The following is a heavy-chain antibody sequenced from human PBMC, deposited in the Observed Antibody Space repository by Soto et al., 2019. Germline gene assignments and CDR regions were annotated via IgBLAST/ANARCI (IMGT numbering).Heavy chain of an antibody. CDR3: SRGHPPPPYDILTGYRFDY. CDR2: IIPIFGTA. V-gene: IGHV1-69*13. CDR1: GGTFSSYA. J-gene: IGHJ4*02. Sequence: SVKVSCKASGGTFSSYAISWVRQAPGQGLEWMGGIIPIFGTANYAQKFQGRVTITADESTSTAYMELSSLRSEDTAVYYCSRGHPPPPYDILTGYRFDYWGQGTLVTVSS. D-gene: IGHD3-9*01.